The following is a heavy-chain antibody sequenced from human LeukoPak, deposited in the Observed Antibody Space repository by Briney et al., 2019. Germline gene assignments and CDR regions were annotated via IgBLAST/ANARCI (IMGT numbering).Heavy chain of an antibody. V-gene: IGHV3-33*01. CDR2: IWYDGSNK. CDR3: ARKINYYFDF. J-gene: IGHJ4*02. D-gene: IGHD1-1*01. Sequence: GRSLRLSCAASRXTFSTYGMHWVRQTPGKGLEWVAVIWYDGSNKYYADSVRGRFNISRDNSKNTLYLQMNSLRVEDTAMYYCARKINYYFDFWGQGTLVTVSS. CDR1: RXTFSTYG.